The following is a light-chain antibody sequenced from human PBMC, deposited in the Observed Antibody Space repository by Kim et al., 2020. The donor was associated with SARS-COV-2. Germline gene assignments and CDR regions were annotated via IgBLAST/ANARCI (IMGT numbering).Light chain of an antibody. CDR1: QSVSSD. CDR3: QQRSNWPLT. Sequence: LSPGEIAPLSCMASQSVSSDLAWYQQKPGQAPRLLIYDASNRATGIPARFSGSGSGTDFTLTISSLEPEDFAVYYCQQRSNWPLTFGGGTKVDIK. V-gene: IGKV3-11*01. CDR2: DAS. J-gene: IGKJ4*01.